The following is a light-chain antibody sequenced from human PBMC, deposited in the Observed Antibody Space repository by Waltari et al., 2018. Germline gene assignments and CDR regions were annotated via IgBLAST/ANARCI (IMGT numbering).Light chain of an antibody. CDR1: QSISTH. J-gene: IGKJ1*01. CDR3: QQSFNTPPT. V-gene: IGKV1-39*01. CDR2: AAS. Sequence: DIQMTQSPSSLSASVGDRVTITCRASQSISTHLNWYQQKPGKAPNILIYAASSLQSGVPSRFSGSGSGTDFTLTISSLQPEDFASYFCQQSFNTPPTFGQGSKVEIK.